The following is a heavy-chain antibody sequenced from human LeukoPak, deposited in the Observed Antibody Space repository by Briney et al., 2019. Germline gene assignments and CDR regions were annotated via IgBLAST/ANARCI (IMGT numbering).Heavy chain of an antibody. CDR1: GFTFSNYW. CDR3: ARVSSGEQWLAFDY. Sequence: GGSLRLSCAASGFTFSNYWMHWVRQVPGKGLVWVSRIKDDGSMTDYADSVKGRFTISRDNDKNTLYLRMDSLRAEDTAVYYCARVSSGEQWLAFDYWGQGTVVTVFS. D-gene: IGHD6-19*01. CDR2: IKDDGSMT. V-gene: IGHV3-74*01. J-gene: IGHJ4*02.